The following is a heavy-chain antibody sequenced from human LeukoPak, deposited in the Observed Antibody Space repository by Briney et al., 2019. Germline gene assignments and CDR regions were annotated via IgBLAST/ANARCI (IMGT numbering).Heavy chain of an antibody. CDR3: AREVYSSSFLYYYYYMDV. V-gene: IGHV4-61*02. D-gene: IGHD6-13*01. CDR2: IYTSGST. J-gene: IGHJ6*03. CDR1: GGSISSGSYY. Sequence: SETLSLTCTVSGGSISSGSYYWSWIRQPAGKGLEWIGRIYTSGSTNYNPSLKSRVSISVDTSKNQFSLKLSSVTAADTAVYYCAREVYSSSFLYYYYYMDVWGKGTTVTVSS.